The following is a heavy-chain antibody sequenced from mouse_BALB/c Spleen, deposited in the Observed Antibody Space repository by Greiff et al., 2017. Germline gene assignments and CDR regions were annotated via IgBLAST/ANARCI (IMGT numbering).Heavy chain of an antibody. Sequence: DVMLVESGGGLVKPGGSLKLSCAASGFTFSDYYMYWVRQTPEKRLEWVATISDGGSYTYYPDSVKGRFTISRDNAKNNLYLQMSSLKSEDTAMYYCARDIGMYYFDYWGQGTTLTVSS. V-gene: IGHV5-4*02. J-gene: IGHJ2*01. D-gene: IGHD1-1*02. CDR2: ISDGGSYT. CDR1: GFTFSDYY. CDR3: ARDIGMYYFDY.